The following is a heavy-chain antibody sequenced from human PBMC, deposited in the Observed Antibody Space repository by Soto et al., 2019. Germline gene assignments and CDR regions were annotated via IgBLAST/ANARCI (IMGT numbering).Heavy chain of an antibody. CDR1: GFSLSTSGVG. J-gene: IGHJ4*02. D-gene: IGHD5-12*01. CDR3: AHKGDGYRGFKY. V-gene: IGHV2-5*02. Sequence: QITLKESGPTLVKPTQTLTLTCTFSGFSLSTSGVGVGWIRQPPGKALEWLALIYWDDHKRYSPSLKSRLTITKHTSINQVVLTMTNMDPVDTATYYCAHKGDGYRGFKYWGQGTLVTVSS. CDR2: IYWDDHK.